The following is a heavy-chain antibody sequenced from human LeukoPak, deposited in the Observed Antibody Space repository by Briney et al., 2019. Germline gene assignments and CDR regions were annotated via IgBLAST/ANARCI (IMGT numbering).Heavy chain of an antibody. V-gene: IGHV3-7*04. CDR2: IKQDRSEK. CDR1: GFTFSNYW. CDR3: ARGSFLITFGGFIG. Sequence: PGGSLRLSCAASGFTFSNYWMSWVRQAPGKGLEWVANIKQDRSEKYYVDSVKGRFTISRDNAKNSLFLQMNSLRAEDTAVYYCARGSFLITFGGFIGWGQGTLVTVSS. D-gene: IGHD3-16*02. J-gene: IGHJ4*02.